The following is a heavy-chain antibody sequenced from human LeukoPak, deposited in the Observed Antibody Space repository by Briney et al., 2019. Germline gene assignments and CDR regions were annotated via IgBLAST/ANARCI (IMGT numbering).Heavy chain of an antibody. CDR1: GFTFDDYA. CDR2: ISWNSGSI. D-gene: IGHD6-19*01. V-gene: IGHV3-9*01. CDR3: AKAGSSGWYYGMDV. Sequence: GGSLRLSCAASGFTFDDYAMHWVRQAPGKGLEWVSGISWNSGSIGYADSVKGRFTISRDNAKNSLYLQMNGLRAEDTALYYCAKAGSSGWYYGMDVWGQGTTVTVSS. J-gene: IGHJ6*02.